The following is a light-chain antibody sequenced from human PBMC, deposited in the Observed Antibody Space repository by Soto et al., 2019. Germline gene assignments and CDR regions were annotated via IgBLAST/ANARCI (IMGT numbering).Light chain of an antibody. CDR1: RSVSNSY. Sequence: EFVLTQSPGTLSLSPGERATLSCRASRSVSNSYVAWYQQKSGQAPRLLIYDTSSRVTGIPDRFSGSGSGTDFTLTISRLEPEDFAVFYCQQYGTSEIIFGQGTRLEIK. J-gene: IGKJ5*01. V-gene: IGKV3-20*01. CDR3: QQYGTSEII. CDR2: DTS.